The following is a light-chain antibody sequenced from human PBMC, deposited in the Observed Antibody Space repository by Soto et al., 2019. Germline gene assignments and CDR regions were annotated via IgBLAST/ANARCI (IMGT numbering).Light chain of an antibody. CDR1: QSVTSSY. Sequence: EIVLTQSPGTLSLSPGERATLSCRASQSVTSSYLAWYQQKPGQAPRLLISGASSRATGIPVRFSGSGSGTDFTLTISRLEPEDFAVYYCQQYSTSRLTFGGGNKVEIK. CDR2: GAS. J-gene: IGKJ4*01. V-gene: IGKV3-20*01. CDR3: QQYSTSRLT.